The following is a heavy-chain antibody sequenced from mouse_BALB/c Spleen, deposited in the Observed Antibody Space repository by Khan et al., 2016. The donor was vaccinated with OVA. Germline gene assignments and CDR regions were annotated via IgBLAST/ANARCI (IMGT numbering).Heavy chain of an antibody. CDR1: GFDFSSYW. CDR3: ARPYSGNGRAWFAY. D-gene: IGHD2-12*01. V-gene: IGHV4-1*02. CDR2: INPDSSML. Sequence: EVKLLESGGGLVQPGGSLKLSCAASGFDFSSYWMSWVRQAPGKGLEWIGEINPDSSMLNYTPSLKDKFIISRDNAKNTLYLQMSKVRSEDTAFYYCARPYSGNGRAWFAYWGQGTLVTVSA. J-gene: IGHJ3*01.